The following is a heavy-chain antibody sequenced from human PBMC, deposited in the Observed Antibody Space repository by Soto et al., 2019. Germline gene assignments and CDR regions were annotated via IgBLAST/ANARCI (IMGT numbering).Heavy chain of an antibody. CDR2: INHSGST. V-gene: IGHV4-34*01. CDR3: ARGRYGRGYSGYVPRRFYYFDY. CDR1: GGSFSGYY. J-gene: IGHJ4*02. D-gene: IGHD5-12*01. Sequence: SETLSLTCAVYGGSFSGYYWSWIRQPPGKGLEWIGEINHSGSTNYNPSLKSRVTISVDTSKNQFSLKLSSVTAADTAVYYCARGRYGRGYSGYVPRRFYYFDYWGQGTLVTVSS.